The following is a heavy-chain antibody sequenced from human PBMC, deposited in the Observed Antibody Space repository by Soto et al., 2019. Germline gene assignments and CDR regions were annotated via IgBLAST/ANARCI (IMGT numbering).Heavy chain of an antibody. CDR1: GYTFTSYY. CDR3: ARVIPYYDILTGYPHDAFDI. V-gene: IGHV1-46*01. D-gene: IGHD3-9*01. Sequence: GASVKVSCKASGYTFTSYYMHWVRQAPGQGLEWMGIINPSGGSTSYAQKFQGRVTMTRGTSTSTVYMELSSLRSEDTAVYYCARVIPYYDILTGYPHDAFDIWGQGTMVTVSS. J-gene: IGHJ3*02. CDR2: INPSGGST.